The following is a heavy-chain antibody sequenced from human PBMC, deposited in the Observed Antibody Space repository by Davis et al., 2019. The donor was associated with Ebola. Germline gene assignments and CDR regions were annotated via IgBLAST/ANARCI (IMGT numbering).Heavy chain of an antibody. CDR3: AKDLVGLRMADV. Sequence: PGGSLRLTCAASGFTFSSYAMSWVRQAPGKGLEWVSAISGSGGSTYYADSVKGRFTISRDNSKNTLYLQMNSLRAEDTAVYYCAKDLVGLRMADVWGQGTTVTVSS. D-gene: IGHD5-24*01. CDR2: ISGSGGST. CDR1: GFTFSSYA. V-gene: IGHV3-23*01. J-gene: IGHJ6*02.